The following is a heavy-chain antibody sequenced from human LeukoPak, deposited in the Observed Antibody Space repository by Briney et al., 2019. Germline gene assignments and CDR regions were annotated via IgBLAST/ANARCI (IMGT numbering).Heavy chain of an antibody. J-gene: IGHJ4*02. D-gene: IGHD6-25*01. Sequence: GGSLRLSCAASGLTFSSHSRNWVRQAPGRGLEWVSHIRSTSRTTYYADSVKGRFTTSRDDAKNSLYLQMNSLRGEDTAVYYCASWAGTTAGFSGPFDFWGQGTLVTVSS. V-gene: IGHV3-48*01. CDR2: IRSTSRTT. CDR3: ASWAGTTAGFSGPFDF. CDR1: GLTFSSHS.